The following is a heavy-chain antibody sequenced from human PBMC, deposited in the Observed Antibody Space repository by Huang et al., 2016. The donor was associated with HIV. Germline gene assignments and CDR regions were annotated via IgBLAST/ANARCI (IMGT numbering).Heavy chain of an antibody. CDR3: ARHRYNLLSDFDI. CDR1: GGSVSGNSYY. Sequence: LQLQESGPGLVKPSETLSLTCTVSGGSVSGNSYYWGWIRQPPGKGLAWVASVSESGTNHYNPSLKSRVTVSLDASKNQFSLNVKAVTAADTALYYCARHRYNLLSDFDIWGQGTLVTVSS. V-gene: IGHV4-39*01. CDR2: VSESGTN. D-gene: IGHD1-20*01. J-gene: IGHJ3*02.